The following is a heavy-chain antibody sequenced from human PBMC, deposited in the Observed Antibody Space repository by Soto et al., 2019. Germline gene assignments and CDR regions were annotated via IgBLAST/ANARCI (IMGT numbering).Heavy chain of an antibody. V-gene: IGHV4-39*07. J-gene: IGHJ4*02. CDR2: INHSGST. Sequence: SETLSLTCTVSGGSISSGDYYWGWIRQPPGKGLEWIGEINHSGSTNYNPSLKSRVTISVDTSKNQFSLKLSSVTAADTAVYYCARGSGRYFPVPINYWGQGTLVTVSS. CDR1: GGSISSGDYY. CDR3: ARGSGRYFPVPINY. D-gene: IGHD3-10*01.